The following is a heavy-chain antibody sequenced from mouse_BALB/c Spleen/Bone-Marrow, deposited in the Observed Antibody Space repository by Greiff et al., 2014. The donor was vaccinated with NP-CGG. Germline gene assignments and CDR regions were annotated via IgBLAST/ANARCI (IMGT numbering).Heavy chain of an antibody. CDR2: IYPSDSYT. CDR3: TRDDGSFAY. Sequence: VQLQESGAELVRPGVSVKLSCKVPGYTFTSYWINWVKQRPGQGLEWIGNIYPSDSYTNYNQKLKDKATLTVGKSSSTAYMQLSSPTSEDSAVYYCTRDDGSFAYWGQGTLVTVSA. CDR1: GYTFTSYW. J-gene: IGHJ3*01. V-gene: IGHV1-69*02. D-gene: IGHD2-3*01.